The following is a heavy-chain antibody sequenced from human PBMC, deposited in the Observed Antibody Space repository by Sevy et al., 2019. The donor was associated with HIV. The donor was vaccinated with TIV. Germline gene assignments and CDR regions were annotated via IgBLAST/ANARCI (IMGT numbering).Heavy chain of an antibody. D-gene: IGHD6-19*01. Sequence: ASVKVSCKASGYTFTSYGISWVRQAPGQGLEWMGWISAYNGNTNYAQKLQGRVTMTTDTSTSTAYMELRSLSSDDTAVYYCARAVAVAGMLEGDYWGQGTLVTVSS. CDR1: GYTFTSYG. CDR3: ARAVAVAGMLEGDY. J-gene: IGHJ4*02. V-gene: IGHV1-18*04. CDR2: ISAYNGNT.